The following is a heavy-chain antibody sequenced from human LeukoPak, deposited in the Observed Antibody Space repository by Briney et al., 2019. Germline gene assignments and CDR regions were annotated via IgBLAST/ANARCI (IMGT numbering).Heavy chain of an antibody. V-gene: IGHV3-23*01. Sequence: VGSLRLSCAASGFTFRTFAMSWVRQAPGKGLECVSVISAGGGNTYYADSVKGRFTISRDNSKSTLYLQMTSLRAEDTAVYYCAKGHSDYGTSFDCWGQGTVVTGSS. D-gene: IGHD4-17*01. CDR2: ISAGGGNT. CDR1: GFTFRTFA. CDR3: AKGHSDYGTSFDC. J-gene: IGHJ4*02.